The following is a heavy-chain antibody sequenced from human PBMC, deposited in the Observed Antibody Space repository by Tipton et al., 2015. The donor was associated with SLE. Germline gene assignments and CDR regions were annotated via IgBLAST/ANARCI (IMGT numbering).Heavy chain of an antibody. V-gene: IGHV4-39*01. CDR3: ARPRDSSGYYY. D-gene: IGHD3-22*01. J-gene: IGHJ4*02. CDR1: GGSISSSSYY. Sequence: LRLSCTVSGGSISSSSYYWGWIRQPPGKGLEWIGSIYYSGSTYYNPSLKSRVAISVDTSKNQFSLKLSSVTAADTAVYYCARPRDSSGYYYWGQGTLVTVSS. CDR2: IYYSGST.